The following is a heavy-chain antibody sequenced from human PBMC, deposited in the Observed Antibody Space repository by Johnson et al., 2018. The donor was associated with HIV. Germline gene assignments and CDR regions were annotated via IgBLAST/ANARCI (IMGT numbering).Heavy chain of an antibody. CDR2: LWYVGSTT. V-gene: IGHV3-33*06. Sequence: QMQPVESGGGLIQPGGSLRLSCAASGFTFSNYAMHWVRQAPGQGLECVAALWYVGSTTYYADSVMGRFTISRDTSKTPLYLQMNSLRAEDTAVYYCAKDRGAARAFDAFDIWDQGTMVTVSS. CDR3: AKDRGAARAFDAFDI. D-gene: IGHD6-6*01. J-gene: IGHJ3*02. CDR1: GFTFSNYA.